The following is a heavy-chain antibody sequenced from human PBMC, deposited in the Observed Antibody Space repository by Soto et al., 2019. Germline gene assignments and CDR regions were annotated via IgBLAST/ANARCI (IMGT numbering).Heavy chain of an antibody. Sequence: QLVESGGGVVQPGRSLRLCCETSGFTFRSYGIHLVRQAPGKGLEGVAVISFDGSDIDYADSLRGRFTISRDNSKRTLPLQMNRMRAEDTAVYDCAKMTRGYTYGLNSWGKGTLVTFSS. V-gene: IGHV3-30*18. CDR3: AKMTRGYTYGLNS. D-gene: IGHD2-15*01. J-gene: IGHJ4*02. CDR2: ISFDGSDI. CDR1: GFTFRSYG.